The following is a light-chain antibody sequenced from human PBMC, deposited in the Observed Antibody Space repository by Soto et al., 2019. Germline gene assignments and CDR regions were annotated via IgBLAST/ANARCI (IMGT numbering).Light chain of an antibody. CDR3: RQYNNWPPVT. Sequence: EIVLTQSPGTLSLSPGERATLSCRASQTVGSSFLAWFQHKPGQAPRLLIYGASTRATGIPDRFSGSGSGAEFTLTISSLQTEDFAVYYCRQYNNWPPVTFGGGTKVDIK. J-gene: IGKJ4*01. V-gene: IGKV3D-15*01. CDR1: QTVGSS. CDR2: GAS.